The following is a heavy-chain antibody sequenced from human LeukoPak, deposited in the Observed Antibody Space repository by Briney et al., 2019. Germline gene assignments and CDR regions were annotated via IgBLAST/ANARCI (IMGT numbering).Heavy chain of an antibody. D-gene: IGHD4-17*01. CDR2: IYYSGST. V-gene: IGHV4-31*03. J-gene: IGHJ4*02. CDR1: GGSISSGGYY. Sequence: TSETPSLTCTVSGGSISSGGYYWSWIRQHPGKGLEWIGYIYYSGSTYYNPSLKSRVTISVDTSKNQFSLKLSSVTAADTAVYYCASFLHDYGDYYFDYWGQGTPVTVSS. CDR3: ASFLHDYGDYYFDY.